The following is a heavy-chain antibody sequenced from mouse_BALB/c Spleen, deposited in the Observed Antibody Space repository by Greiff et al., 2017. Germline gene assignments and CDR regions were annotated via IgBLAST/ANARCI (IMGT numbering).Heavy chain of an antibody. CDR1: GYSITSGYY. V-gene: IGHV3-6*02. J-gene: IGHJ2*01. CDR3: ARGYYDYSDY. Sequence: EVHLVESGPGLVKPSQSLSLTCSVTGYSITSGYYWNWIRQFPGNKLEWMGYISYDGSNNYNPSLKNRISITRDTSKNQFFLKLNSVTTEDTATYYCARGYYDYSDYWGQGTTLTVSS. D-gene: IGHD2-4*01. CDR2: ISYDGSN.